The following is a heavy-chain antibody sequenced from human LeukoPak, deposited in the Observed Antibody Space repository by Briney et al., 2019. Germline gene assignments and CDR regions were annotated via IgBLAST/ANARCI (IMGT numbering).Heavy chain of an antibody. V-gene: IGHV1-2*06. CDR3: ARGSSGYYYYFDY. Sequence: GASVKVSCKASGYTFTGYYKHWVRQAPGQGLEWMGRINPNSGGTNYAQKFQGRVTMTRDTSICTAYMELSRLRSDDTAVYYCARGSSGYYYYFDYWGQGTLVTVSS. CDR2: INPNSGGT. D-gene: IGHD3-22*01. CDR1: GYTFTGYY. J-gene: IGHJ4*02.